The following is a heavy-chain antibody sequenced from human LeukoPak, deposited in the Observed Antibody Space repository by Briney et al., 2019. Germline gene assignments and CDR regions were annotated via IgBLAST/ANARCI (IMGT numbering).Heavy chain of an antibody. CDR2: IKQDGSEK. V-gene: IGHV3-7*03. J-gene: IGHJ6*02. Sequence: GGSLRLSCVASGFTFSSYWMTWVRQAPGKGLGWVANIKQDGSEKYYVDSVKGRFTISRDDAKNSLYLQMYSLRAEDTAVYYCARAMDVWGQGTTVTVSS. CDR1: GFTFSSYW. CDR3: ARAMDV.